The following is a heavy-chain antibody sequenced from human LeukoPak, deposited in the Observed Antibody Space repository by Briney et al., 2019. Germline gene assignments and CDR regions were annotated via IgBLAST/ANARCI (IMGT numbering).Heavy chain of an antibody. Sequence: GASVKVSCKASGYTFTSYGISWVRQAPGQGLEWMGWISAYNGNTNYAQKLQGRVTMTTDTSTSTAYMELGRLRSDDTAVYYCAREGVEGGIAAAGIEPATFDYWGQGTLVTVSS. CDR1: GYTFTSYG. CDR3: AREGVEGGIAAAGIEPATFDY. CDR2: ISAYNGNT. D-gene: IGHD6-13*01. J-gene: IGHJ4*02. V-gene: IGHV1-18*01.